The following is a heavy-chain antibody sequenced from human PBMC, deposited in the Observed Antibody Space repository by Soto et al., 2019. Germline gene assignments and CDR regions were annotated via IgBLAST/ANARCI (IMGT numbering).Heavy chain of an antibody. V-gene: IGHV4-30-4*01. CDR1: GDSIKSGDSY. Sequence: PSETLSLTCTVSGDSIKSGDSYWTWIRQFPGKGLEWIGQLYYTGTPFYNPSLESRITISADNSKNQFSLSLRSVTAADSAVYYCVGGRDDNKNGFRGQGILVTVSS. D-gene: IGHD3-16*01. J-gene: IGHJ4*02. CDR2: LYYTGTP. CDR3: VGGRDDNKNGF.